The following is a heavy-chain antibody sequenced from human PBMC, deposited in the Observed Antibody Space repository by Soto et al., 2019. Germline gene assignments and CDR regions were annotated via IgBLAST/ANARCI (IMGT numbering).Heavy chain of an antibody. Sequence: PGGSLRLSCAASGFTFSSYSMNWVRQAPGKGLEWVSSISSSSSYIYYADSVKGRFTISRDNAKNSLYLQMNSLRAEDTAVYYCARDREQWPVPYYFDYWGQGTLVTVSS. CDR3: ARDREQWPVPYYFDY. V-gene: IGHV3-21*01. D-gene: IGHD6-19*01. CDR2: ISSSSSYI. J-gene: IGHJ4*02. CDR1: GFTFSSYS.